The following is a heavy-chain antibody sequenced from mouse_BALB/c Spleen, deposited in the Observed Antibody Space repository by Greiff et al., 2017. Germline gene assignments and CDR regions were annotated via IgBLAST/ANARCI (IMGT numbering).Heavy chain of an antibody. D-gene: IGHD1-1*01. V-gene: IGHV5-6*02. J-gene: IGHJ4*01. CDR3: ARRSNYYGSSSYAMDY. CDR2: ISSGGSYT. Sequence: DVMLVESGGDLVKPGGSLKLSCAASGFTFSSYGMSWVRQTPDKRLEWVATISSGGSYTYYPDSVKGRFTISRDNAKNTLYLQMSSLKSEDTAMYYCARRSNYYGSSSYAMDYWGQGTSVTVSS. CDR1: GFTFSSYG.